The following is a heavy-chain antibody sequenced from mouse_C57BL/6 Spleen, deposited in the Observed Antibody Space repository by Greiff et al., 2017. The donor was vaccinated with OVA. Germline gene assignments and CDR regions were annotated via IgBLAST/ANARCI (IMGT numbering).Heavy chain of an antibody. CDR3: ARRGGTEAFDY. Sequence: EVLLVESGGDLVKPGGSLKLSCAASGFTFSSYGMSWVRQTPDKRLEWVATISSGGSYTYYPDSVKGRFTISRDNAKNTLYLQMSSLKSEDTAMYYSARRGGTEAFDYWGQGTTLTVSS. CDR2: ISSGGSYT. V-gene: IGHV5-6*01. CDR1: GFTFSSYG. D-gene: IGHD3-3*01. J-gene: IGHJ2*01.